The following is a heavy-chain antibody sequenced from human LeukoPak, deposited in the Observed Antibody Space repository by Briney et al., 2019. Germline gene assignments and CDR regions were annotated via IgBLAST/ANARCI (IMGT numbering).Heavy chain of an antibody. CDR2: ISKDGNSQ. V-gene: IGHV3-30*04. CDR1: GFTFSSYA. CDR3: AGESFDI. J-gene: IGHJ3*02. Sequence: GRSLRLSCAASGFTFSSYALDWVRQAPGKGLEWVAVISKDGNSQNYADSVKGQFTISRDNSKNTLYLQMNSLRPEDTAVYYCAGESFDIWGQGTTVTVSS.